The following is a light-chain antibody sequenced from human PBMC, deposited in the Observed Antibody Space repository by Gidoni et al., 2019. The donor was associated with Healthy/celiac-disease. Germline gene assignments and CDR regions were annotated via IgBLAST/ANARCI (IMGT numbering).Light chain of an antibody. CDR2: DAS. V-gene: IGKV3-15*01. J-gene: IGKJ1*01. Sequence: DIVMTQSPATLSVSPGERATLSCRASQSVSSNLAGYQQKPGQAPRLLIYDASTRATGIPARFSGSGSGTEFTLTISSLQSEDFAVYYCQQYNNWPPWTFGQGTKVEIK. CDR1: QSVSSN. CDR3: QQYNNWPPWT.